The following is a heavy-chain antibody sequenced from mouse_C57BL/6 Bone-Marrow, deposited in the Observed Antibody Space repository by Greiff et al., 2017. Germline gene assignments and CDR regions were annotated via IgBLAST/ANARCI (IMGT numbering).Heavy chain of an antibody. CDR1: GYTFTDYE. J-gene: IGHJ3*01. CDR3: TRRPVVPPACPY. D-gene: IGHD1-1*01. CDR2: IDPETGGT. V-gene: IGHV1-15*01. Sequence: VQLQQSGAELVRPGASVTLSCKASGYTFTDYEMHWVKQTPVHGLEWIGAIDPETGGTAYNQKFKGKAILTADKSSSTAYMELRSLTSEDSAVYYCTRRPVVPPACPYWGQGTLVTVSA.